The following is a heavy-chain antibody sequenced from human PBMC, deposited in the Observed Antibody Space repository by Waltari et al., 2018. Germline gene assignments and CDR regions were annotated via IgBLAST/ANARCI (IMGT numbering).Heavy chain of an antibody. CDR1: GGSFSGYY. CDR3: ARATIFGVVIIPGRYYGMDV. Sequence: QVQLQQWGAGLLKPSETLSLTCAVYGGSFSGYYWSWIRQPPGKGLEWIGEINHSGSTNYNPSLKSRVTISVDTSKNQFSLKLSSVTAADTAVYYCARATIFGVVIIPGRYYGMDVWGQGTMVTVSS. CDR2: INHSGST. V-gene: IGHV4-34*01. D-gene: IGHD3-3*01. J-gene: IGHJ6*02.